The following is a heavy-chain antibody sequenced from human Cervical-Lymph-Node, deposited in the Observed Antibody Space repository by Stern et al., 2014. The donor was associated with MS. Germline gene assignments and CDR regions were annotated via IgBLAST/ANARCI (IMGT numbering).Heavy chain of an antibody. CDR1: VASISISSYY. J-gene: IGHJ4*02. Sequence: QLQLQRPGQGLWKPPETLPLTATVPVASISISSYYWGWSGHPPGKGLGWFGGFFYSGRPSYNPPLKRQFPIPVDPSRNQFPLNLSSVTAADTAVYYCARRGIVGATIFDYWGQGTLVTVSS. D-gene: IGHD1-26*01. V-gene: IGHV4-39*01. CDR2: FFYSGRP. CDR3: ARRGIVGATIFDY.